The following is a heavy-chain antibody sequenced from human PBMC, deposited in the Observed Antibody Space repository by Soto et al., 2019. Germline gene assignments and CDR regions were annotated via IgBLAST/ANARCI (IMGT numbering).Heavy chain of an antibody. J-gene: IGHJ4*02. CDR1: GFTFSNAW. CDR3: CYSGYDYLFGADY. CDR2: IKSKTDGGTT. Sequence: GGSLRLSCAASGFTFSNAWMSWVRQAPGEGLEWVGGIKSKTDGGTTDYAEPVKGRFTISSDDSKNTLYLQMNSLKTEDTAVYYCCYSGYDYLFGADYWGQGTLVTVSS. V-gene: IGHV3-15*01. D-gene: IGHD5-12*01.